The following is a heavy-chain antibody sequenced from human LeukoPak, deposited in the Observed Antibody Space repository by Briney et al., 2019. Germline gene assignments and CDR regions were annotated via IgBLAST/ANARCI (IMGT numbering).Heavy chain of an antibody. CDR1: GFTFSRHG. D-gene: IGHD3-3*01. CDR3: ARDRAWNYFDY. Sequence: GGSLRLSCAPSGFTFSRHGMHWVRQAPGKGLEWVAIISNDGSRKYYAHSVEGRFTISRDNSKNTLYLQMDSLRAEDSAAYYCARDRAWNYFDYWGQGTLVTVSS. CDR2: ISNDGSRK. V-gene: IGHV3-30*03. J-gene: IGHJ4*02.